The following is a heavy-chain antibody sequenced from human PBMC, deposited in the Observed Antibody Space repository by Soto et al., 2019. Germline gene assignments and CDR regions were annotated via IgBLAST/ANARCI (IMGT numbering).Heavy chain of an antibody. Sequence: SETLSLTCAVYGGSFIGYYCIWIRQPPGKGLEWIGEINHSGSTSYNPSLKSRVTMSVDTSKNEFSLKLTSVTAADTAVYYCARRVDHYDSSGDANDIWGQGTMVTVSS. V-gene: IGHV4-34*01. CDR2: INHSGST. CDR1: GGSFIGYY. D-gene: IGHD3-22*01. J-gene: IGHJ3*02. CDR3: ARRVDHYDSSGDANDI.